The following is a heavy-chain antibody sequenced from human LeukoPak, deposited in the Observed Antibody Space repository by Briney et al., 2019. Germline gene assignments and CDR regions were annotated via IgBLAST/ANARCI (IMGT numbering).Heavy chain of an antibody. J-gene: IGHJ4*02. D-gene: IGHD2-2*01. CDR2: ISGSGGST. CDR1: GFTFSSYA. Sequence: PGGSLSLSCAASGFTFSSYAMSWVRQAPGKGLEWVSAISGSGGSTYYADSVKGRFTISRDNSKNTLYLQMNSLRAEDTAVYYCAKSTEPAAMNSASSFGYWGQGTLVTVSS. V-gene: IGHV3-23*01. CDR3: AKSTEPAAMNSASSFGY.